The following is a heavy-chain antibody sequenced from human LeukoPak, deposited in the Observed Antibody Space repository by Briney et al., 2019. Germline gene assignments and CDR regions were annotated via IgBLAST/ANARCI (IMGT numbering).Heavy chain of an antibody. V-gene: IGHV4-34*01. CDR3: ARPSYGSGSYSR. Sequence: PGGSLRLSCAASGFTFDDYGMSWVRQAPGKGLEWIGEINHSGSTNYNPSLKSRVTISVDTSKNQFSLKLSSVTAADTAVYYCARPSYGSGSYSRWGQGTLVTVSS. CDR1: GFTFDDYG. J-gene: IGHJ4*02. CDR2: INHSGST. D-gene: IGHD3-10*01.